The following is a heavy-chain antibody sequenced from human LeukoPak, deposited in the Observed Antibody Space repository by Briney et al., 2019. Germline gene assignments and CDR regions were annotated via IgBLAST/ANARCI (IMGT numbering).Heavy chain of an antibody. CDR1: GFTFGSHW. V-gene: IGHV3-74*01. J-gene: IGHJ4*02. Sequence: TGGSLRLSCAASGFTFGSHWMHWVRQAPGKGLVWVSRIDSDGRITTYADSVKGRFTISRDNAKNTLYPQMNTLRDEDTAVYYCARDYNWNPPDYWGQGTLVTVSS. CDR2: IDSDGRIT. D-gene: IGHD1-1*01. CDR3: ARDYNWNPPDY.